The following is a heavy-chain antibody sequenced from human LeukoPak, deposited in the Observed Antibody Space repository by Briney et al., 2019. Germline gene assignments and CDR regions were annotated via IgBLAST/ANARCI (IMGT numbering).Heavy chain of an antibody. Sequence: GESLKISCKGSGYSFTSYWIGWVRHMPGKGLEWMGIIYPGDSDTRYSPSFQGQVTISADKSISTAYLQWSSLKASDTAMYYCARPYYDILTGPHYYFDYWGQGTLVTVSS. CDR3: ARPYYDILTGPHYYFDY. V-gene: IGHV5-51*01. D-gene: IGHD3-9*01. CDR2: IYPGDSDT. J-gene: IGHJ4*02. CDR1: GYSFTSYW.